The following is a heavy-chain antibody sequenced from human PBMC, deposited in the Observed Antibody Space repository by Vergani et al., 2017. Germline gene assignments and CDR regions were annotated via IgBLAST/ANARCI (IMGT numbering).Heavy chain of an antibody. CDR2: IRFDGNKK. CDR3: AKGLDTTMVPLGMDV. Sequence: QVQLVESGGGVVQPGTSLRLSCAASGFTFSSYGIHWVRQAPGKGLQWVAFIRFDGNKKYFADSVRGRLTLSRDNSRNTLYLQMNSLRVEDTAVYYCAKGLDTTMVPLGMDVWGQGTTVTVSS. CDR1: GFTFSSYG. J-gene: IGHJ6*02. V-gene: IGHV3-30*02. D-gene: IGHD5-18*01.